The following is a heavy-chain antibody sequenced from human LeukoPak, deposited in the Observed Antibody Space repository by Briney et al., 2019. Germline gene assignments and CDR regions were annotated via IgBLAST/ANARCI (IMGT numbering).Heavy chain of an antibody. CDR2: INPKSGGT. Sequence: GASVKVSCKASGYTFTGYYMHWVRQAPGQGLEWMGWINPKSGGTKYEQKFQGRVTMTRDTSISTAYMELSRLRSDDTAVYYCARWRGYASDWSGPFDDWGQGTLVTVSS. D-gene: IGHD6-19*01. V-gene: IGHV1-2*02. CDR1: GYTFTGYY. CDR3: ARWRGYASDWSGPFDD. J-gene: IGHJ4*02.